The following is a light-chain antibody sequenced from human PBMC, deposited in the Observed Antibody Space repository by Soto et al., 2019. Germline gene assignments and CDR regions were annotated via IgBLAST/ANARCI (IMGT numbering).Light chain of an antibody. J-gene: IGLJ1*01. V-gene: IGLV1-51*02. CDR3: GTWDSSLSAYV. CDR2: ENN. Sequence: QSVLTHPPPVCATPAQKVTIPCSARTSHIGNNYVSWYQQLPGTAPNLLIYENNKRPSGIPDRFSGSKSGTSATLGISGLQTGDEADYFCGTWDSSLSAYVFGIGTKVTVL. CDR1: TSHIGNNY.